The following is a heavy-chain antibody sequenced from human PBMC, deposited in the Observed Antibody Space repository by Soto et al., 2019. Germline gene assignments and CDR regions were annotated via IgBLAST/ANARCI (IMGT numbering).Heavy chain of an antibody. J-gene: IGHJ3*01. CDR3: AGPTGDRHDTCHV. V-gene: IGHV4-39*01. CDR2: IYYSRTT. Sequence: QLQLQESGPGLVKPSETLSLTCTVSGGSTSYSVYFWGWIRQPPGKGLEWIGSIYYSRTTYYNPSLHSRLTISVDTSNTHSSLLLSSVTDAAAAVHYSAGPTGDRHDTCHVWGQEPIVTVSP. CDR1: GGSTSYSVYF.